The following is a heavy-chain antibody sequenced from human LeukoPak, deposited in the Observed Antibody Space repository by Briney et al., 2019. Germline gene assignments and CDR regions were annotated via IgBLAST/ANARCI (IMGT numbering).Heavy chain of an antibody. J-gene: IGHJ5*02. V-gene: IGHV3-21*04. CDR2: LPGDSGYA. CDR3: TRSPDRDYSVTGSGRYVS. D-gene: IGHD2-15*01. CDR1: GLTFSRHW. Sequence: NSGGSLRLSCAASGLTFSRHWMSWVRQAPGKGLEWVSSLPGDSGYAFYADSVKGRFTISRDNAANSLYLLMTKLRVDDTAMYYCTRSPDRDYSVTGSGRYVSWGQGTLVTVSS.